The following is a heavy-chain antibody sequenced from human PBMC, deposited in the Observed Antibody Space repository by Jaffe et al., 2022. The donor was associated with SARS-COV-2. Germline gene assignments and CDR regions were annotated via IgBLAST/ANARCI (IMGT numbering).Heavy chain of an antibody. D-gene: IGHD3-9*01. J-gene: IGHJ6*03. CDR1: GFTFSDYY. Sequence: QVQLVESGGGLVKPGGSLRLSCAASGFTFSDYYMTWIRQSAGKGLEWVSYISGNNKNIYYADSVKGRFTISRDNAKNSLWLQMNSLRAEDTAVYYCVRGNTITLHYMDVWGKGTAVTVSS. CDR2: ISGNNKNI. V-gene: IGHV3-11*01. CDR3: VRGNTITLHYMDV.